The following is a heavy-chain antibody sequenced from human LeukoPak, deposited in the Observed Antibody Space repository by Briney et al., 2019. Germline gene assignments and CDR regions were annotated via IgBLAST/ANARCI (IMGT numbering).Heavy chain of an antibody. CDR1: GFTFSNYP. J-gene: IGHJ4*02. CDR2: ISDSGGST. D-gene: IGHD6-13*01. V-gene: IGHV3-23*01. CDR3: AKSSVAAAGTVRNLDF. Sequence: PGGSLRLSCSASGFTFSNYPMTWVRQAPGKGLEWVSVISDSGGSTYYAASVKGRFTVSRDNSKNTLYLQMNSLRAEDTAVYYCAKSSVAAAGTVRNLDFWGQGTLVTVSS.